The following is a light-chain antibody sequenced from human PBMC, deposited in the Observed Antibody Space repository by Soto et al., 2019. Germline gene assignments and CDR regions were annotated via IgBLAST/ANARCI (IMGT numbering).Light chain of an antibody. J-gene: IGKJ2*01. V-gene: IGKV3-15*01. Sequence: EIVMTQSPATLSVSPGERATLSCRASQSVSSNLAWYQQKPGQAPRLLIYGASTRATGIPARFSGSRSGTEINLTISSLQSEDFAVYYCQQYNNWTPYTFGQGTKLEIK. CDR1: QSVSSN. CDR2: GAS. CDR3: QQYNNWTPYT.